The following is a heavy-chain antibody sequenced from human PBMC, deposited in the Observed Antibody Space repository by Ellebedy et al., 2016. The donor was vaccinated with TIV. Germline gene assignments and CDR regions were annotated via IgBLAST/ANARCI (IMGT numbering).Heavy chain of an antibody. CDR2: MNPDSGNT. Sequence: AASVKVSCKASGYTFTSYEINWVRRATGQGLEWMGRMNPDSGNTDYAQKFQGRVTMTRNTSIRTAYMELSGLGSEDTAVYYCARATGGYYGMDAWGQGTTVTVSS. CDR3: ARATGGYYGMDA. V-gene: IGHV1-8*01. CDR1: GYTFTSYE. D-gene: IGHD3-9*01. J-gene: IGHJ6*02.